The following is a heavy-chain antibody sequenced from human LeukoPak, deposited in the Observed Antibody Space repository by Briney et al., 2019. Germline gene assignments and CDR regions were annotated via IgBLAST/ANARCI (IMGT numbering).Heavy chain of an antibody. J-gene: IGHJ4*02. CDR1: GGSISSGGYY. CDR2: IYYSGST. D-gene: IGHD6-13*01. V-gene: IGHV4-31*03. CDR3: ARAPLTYSSSWYYFDY. Sequence: PSETLSLTCTVSGGSISSGGYYWSWIRQHPGKGLEWIGYIYYSGSTYYNPSLKSRVTISVDTSKNQFSLKLSSVTAADTAVYYCARAPLTYSSSWYYFDYWGQGTLVTVSS.